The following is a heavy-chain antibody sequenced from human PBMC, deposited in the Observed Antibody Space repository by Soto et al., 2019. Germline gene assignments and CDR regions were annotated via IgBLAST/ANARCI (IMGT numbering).Heavy chain of an antibody. Sequence: GASVKVSCKASGYSFSSSGIMWVRQAPGQGLEGMGWISGYNGKTNYAQKFQGRVTITADESTSTAYMELSSLRSEDTAVYYCAGGRPYYDSSDGLDYWGQGTLVTVSS. CDR2: ISGYNGKT. CDR1: GYSFSSSG. V-gene: IGHV1-18*01. CDR3: AGGRPYYDSSDGLDY. J-gene: IGHJ4*02. D-gene: IGHD3-22*01.